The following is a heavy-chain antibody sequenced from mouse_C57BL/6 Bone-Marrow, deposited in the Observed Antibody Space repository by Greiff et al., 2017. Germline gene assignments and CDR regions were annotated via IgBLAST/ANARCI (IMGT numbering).Heavy chain of an antibody. J-gene: IGHJ1*03. CDR2: ISSGGSYT. D-gene: IGHD1-1*01. Sequence: EVQRVESGGDLVKPGGSLKLSCAASGFTFSSYGMSWVRQTPDKRLEWVATISSGGSYTYYPDSVKGRFTISRDNAKNTLYLQMSSLKSEDTAMYYCARRTTVVSWYFDVWGTGTTVTVSS. CDR3: ARRTTVVSWYFDV. CDR1: GFTFSSYG. V-gene: IGHV5-6*01.